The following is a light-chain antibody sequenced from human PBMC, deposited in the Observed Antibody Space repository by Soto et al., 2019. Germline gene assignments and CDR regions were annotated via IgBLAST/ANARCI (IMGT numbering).Light chain of an antibody. CDR3: CSYAGSSTLVI. V-gene: IGLV2-23*01. CDR2: EGS. Sequence: QSALTQPASASGSPGQSITISCTGTSSDVGSYNLVSWYQQHPGKAPKLMIYEGSKRPSGVSNRFSGSKSGNTASLTISGLQAEDEADYYCCSYAGSSTLVIFGGGTQLTVL. J-gene: IGLJ2*01. CDR1: SSDVGSYNL.